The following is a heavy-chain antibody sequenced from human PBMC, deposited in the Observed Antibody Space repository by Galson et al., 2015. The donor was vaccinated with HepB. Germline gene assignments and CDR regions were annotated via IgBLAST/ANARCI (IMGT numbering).Heavy chain of an antibody. CDR2: FDPEDGET. CDR1: GSTLTELS. J-gene: IGHJ6*02. V-gene: IGHV1-24*01. Sequence: SVKVSCKVSGSTLTELSMHWVRQAPGKGLEWMGGFDPEDGETIYAQKFQGRVTMTEDTSTDTAYMELSSLRSEDTAVYYCARIVPPQVWLSADGMDVWGQGTTVTVSS. CDR3: ARIVPPQVWLSADGMDV. D-gene: IGHD5-18*01.